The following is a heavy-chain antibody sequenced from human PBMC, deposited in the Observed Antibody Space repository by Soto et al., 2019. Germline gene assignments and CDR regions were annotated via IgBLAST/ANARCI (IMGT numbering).Heavy chain of an antibody. V-gene: IGHV4-39*07. CDR3: ARVPGP. D-gene: IGHD3-10*01. CDR2: IYYSGST. CDR1: GDSIRSSDYY. J-gene: IGHJ5*02. Sequence: SETLSLTCIVSGDSIRSSDYYWGWIRQAPGKGLEWIGNIYYSGSTYYNPSLKSRVTISVDRSKNQFSLKLSSVTAADTAVYYCARVPGPWGQGTLVTVSS.